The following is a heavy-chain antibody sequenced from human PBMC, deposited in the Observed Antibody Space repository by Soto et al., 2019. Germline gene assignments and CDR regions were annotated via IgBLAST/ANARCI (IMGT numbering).Heavy chain of an antibody. CDR3: AKDRQSGVYAIPDY. CDR2: ISGSGGST. J-gene: IGHJ4*02. CDR1: GFTFDDYA. V-gene: IGHV3-23*04. Sequence: EVQLVESGGGLVQPGRSLRLSCAASGFTFDDYAMHWVRQAPGKGLEWVSGISGSGGSTYYADSVKGRFTISRDNSKNTLYLQMNSLRAEDTAVYYCAKDRQSGVYAIPDYWGQGTLVTVSS. D-gene: IGHD2-8*01.